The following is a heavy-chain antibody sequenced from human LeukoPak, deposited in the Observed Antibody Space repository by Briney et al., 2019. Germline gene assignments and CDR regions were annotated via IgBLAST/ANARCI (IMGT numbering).Heavy chain of an antibody. Sequence: KASETLSLTCTVSGGSISSGGYYWSWIRQYPGKGLEWIGYIYYSGSTYYNPSLKSRVTISVDTSKNQFSLKLSSVTAADTAVYYSARDRNYYGMDVWGQGTTVTVSS. CDR2: IYYSGST. CDR1: GGSISSGGYY. V-gene: IGHV4-31*03. CDR3: ARDRNYYGMDV. J-gene: IGHJ6*02.